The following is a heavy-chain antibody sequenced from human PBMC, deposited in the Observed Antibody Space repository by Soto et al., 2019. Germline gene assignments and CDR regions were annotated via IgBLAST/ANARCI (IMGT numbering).Heavy chain of an antibody. CDR2: IYYSGST. J-gene: IGHJ4*02. D-gene: IGHD1-26*01. CDR1: GGSISSSSYY. CDR3: ANVPTRVGATSGGFDY. V-gene: IGHV4-39*01. Sequence: SQTRSLTCTVSGGSISSSSYYWGWIRQPPGKGLEWIGRIYYSGSTYYNPSLKSRVTISVDTSKNQFSLKLSSVTAADTAVYYCANVPTRVGATSGGFDYWGQGTLVTVSS.